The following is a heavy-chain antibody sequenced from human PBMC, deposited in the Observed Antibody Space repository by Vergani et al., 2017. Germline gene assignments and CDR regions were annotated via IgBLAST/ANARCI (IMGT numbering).Heavy chain of an antibody. V-gene: IGHV4-30-2*01. CDR3: ARSATRDLSWFDP. Sequence: QLQLQESGSGLVKPSQTLSLTCTVSGGSLSSVGYSWSWIRQTPGKGLEWIAYIYHSGSTYYNPSFKSRVTISVDKSKNQVYLKMTSVTAADTAVYYCARSATRDLSWFDPWGQGALVTVSS. CDR2: IYHSGST. CDR1: GGSLSSVGYS. D-gene: IGHD3-10*01. J-gene: IGHJ5*02.